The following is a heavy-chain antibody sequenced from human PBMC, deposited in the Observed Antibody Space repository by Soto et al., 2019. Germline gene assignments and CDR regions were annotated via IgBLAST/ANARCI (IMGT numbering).Heavy chain of an antibody. CDR1: GYTFTGYY. D-gene: IGHD2-2*01. V-gene: IGHV1-2*02. J-gene: IGHJ6*02. CDR2: INPNSGGT. CDR3: ARGESCSSTSCYYYYYYGMDV. Sequence: SVKVSCKASGYTFTGYYMHWVRQAPGQGLEWMGWINPNSGGTNYAQKFQGRVTMTRDTSISTAYMELSRLRSDDTAVYYCARGESCSSTSCYYYYYYGMDVWGQGTTVTSP.